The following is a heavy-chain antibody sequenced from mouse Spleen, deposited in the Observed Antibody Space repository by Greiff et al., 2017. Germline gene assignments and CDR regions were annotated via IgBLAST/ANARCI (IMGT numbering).Heavy chain of an antibody. V-gene: IGHV5-9-3*01. D-gene: IGHD2-1*01. CDR1: GFTFSSYA. J-gene: IGHJ2*01. CDR3: ARKSYGNYFDY. Sequence: DVHLVESGGGLVKPGGSLKLSCAASGFTFSSYAMSWVRQTPEKRLEWVATISSGGSYTYYPDSVKGRFTISRDNAKNTLYLQMSSLRSEDTAMYYCARKSYGNYFDYWGQGTTLTVSS. CDR2: ISSGGSYT.